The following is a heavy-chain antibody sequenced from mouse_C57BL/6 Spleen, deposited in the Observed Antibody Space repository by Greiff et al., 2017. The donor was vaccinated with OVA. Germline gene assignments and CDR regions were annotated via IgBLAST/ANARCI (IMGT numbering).Heavy chain of an antibody. CDR3: ARYYGSAGNAMDY. D-gene: IGHD1-1*01. J-gene: IGHJ4*01. Sequence: QVQLQQSGPELVKPGASVKISCKASGYSFTSYYIHWVKQRPGQGLEWIGWIYPGSGNTKYNEKFKGKATLTADTSSSTAYMQLSSLTSEDSAVYYCARYYGSAGNAMDYWGQGTSVTVSS. CDR1: GYSFTSYY. V-gene: IGHV1-66*01. CDR2: IYPGSGNT.